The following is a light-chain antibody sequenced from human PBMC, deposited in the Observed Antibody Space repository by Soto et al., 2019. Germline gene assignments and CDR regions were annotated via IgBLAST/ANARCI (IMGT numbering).Light chain of an antibody. CDR1: QSVSSSY. CDR2: VAS. Sequence: EIVLTQSPGTLSLSPGERATLSCRASQSVSSSYLAWYQQKPGQAPRLLIYVASSSATGIPDRFSGSGSGPDVTLTISRLEQEDFAGDYCQQYGSSFTFGPGTKVDIK. V-gene: IGKV3-20*01. J-gene: IGKJ3*01. CDR3: QQYGSSFT.